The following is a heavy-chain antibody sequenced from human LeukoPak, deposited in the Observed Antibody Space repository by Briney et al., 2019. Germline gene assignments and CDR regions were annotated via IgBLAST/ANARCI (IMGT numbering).Heavy chain of an antibody. V-gene: IGHV4-59*08. J-gene: IGHJ4*02. D-gene: IGHD3-10*01. CDR3: ARHQASSGSPRFDY. CDR2: IYSSGTT. CDR1: GGSISSYY. Sequence: SETLSLTCIVSGGSISSYYWSWIRQPPGKGLEWIGNIYSSGTTNYNPSLKSRVTISMDTSKNQFSLKLNSVTAADTAVYYCARHQASSGSPRFDYWGQGTLVTVSS.